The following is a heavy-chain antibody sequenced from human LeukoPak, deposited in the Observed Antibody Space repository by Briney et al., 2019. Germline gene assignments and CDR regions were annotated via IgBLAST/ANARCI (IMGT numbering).Heavy chain of an antibody. CDR1: GFTFSSYG. D-gene: IGHD6-13*01. CDR2: IWYDGSNK. V-gene: IGHV3-30*02. CDR3: AKGTGAYSSSWLSMGY. J-gene: IGHJ4*02. Sequence: GGSLRLSCAASGFTFSSYGIHWVRQAPAKGLEWVAVIWYDGSNKYYADSVKGRFTISRDNSKNTLYLQLNSLRAEDTAVYYCAKGTGAYSSSWLSMGYWGQGTLVTVSS.